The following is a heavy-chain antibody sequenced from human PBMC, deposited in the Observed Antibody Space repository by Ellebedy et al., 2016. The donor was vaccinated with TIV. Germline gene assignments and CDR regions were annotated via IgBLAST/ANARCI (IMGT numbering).Heavy chain of an antibody. CDR1: GFNFNIYG. J-gene: IGHJ4*02. CDR2: MSYDGSNK. Sequence: PGGSLRLSCLASGFNFNIYGMHRVRQAPGQGLEWVAYMSYDGSNKNYADSVKGRFTISRDNSKSTLYVQMNSLRAEDTAVYYCAKASFIQVWLQGVADSWGPGILVTVSS. CDR3: AKASFIQVWLQGVADS. V-gene: IGHV3-30*18. D-gene: IGHD5-18*01.